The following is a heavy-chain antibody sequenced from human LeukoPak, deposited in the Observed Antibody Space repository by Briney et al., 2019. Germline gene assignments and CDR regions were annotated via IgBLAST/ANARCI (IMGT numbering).Heavy chain of an antibody. D-gene: IGHD3-3*01. V-gene: IGHV1-18*01. Sequence: ASVKVSCKASGYTFTSYGTSWVRQAPGQGLEWMGWISAYNGNTNYAQKLQGRVTMTTDTSTSTAYMELRSLRSDDTAVYYCARDMYYDFWSGYYTGSWWFDPWGQGTLVTVSS. CDR1: GYTFTSYG. CDR3: ARDMYYDFWSGYYTGSWWFDP. CDR2: ISAYNGNT. J-gene: IGHJ5*02.